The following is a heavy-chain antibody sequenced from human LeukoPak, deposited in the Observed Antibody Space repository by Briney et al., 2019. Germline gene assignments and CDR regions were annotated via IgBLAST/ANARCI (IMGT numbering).Heavy chain of an antibody. D-gene: IGHD1/OR15-1a*01. V-gene: IGHV3-30-3*01. CDR1: GFTFSSYA. J-gene: IGHJ4*02. CDR3: ARDGSTTGTTHLDY. CDR2: ISYDGSNK. Sequence: GGSLRLSCAASGFTFSSYAMHWVRQAPGKGLEWVAVISYDGSNKYYADSVKGRFTISRDNSKNTLYLQMNSLRAEDTAVYYCARDGSTTGTTHLDYWGQGTLVTVSS.